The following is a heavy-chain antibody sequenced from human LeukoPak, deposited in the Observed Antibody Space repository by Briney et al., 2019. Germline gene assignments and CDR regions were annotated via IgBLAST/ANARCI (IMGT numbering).Heavy chain of an antibody. D-gene: IGHD3-22*01. J-gene: IGHJ4*02. CDR2: ISSSSSYT. V-gene: IGHV3-11*05. CDR1: GFTFSDYY. Sequence: GGSLRLSCAASGFTFSDYYMSWIRQAPGKGLEWVSYISSSSSYTNYADSVKGRFTISRDNAKNSLYLQMNSLRAEDTALYYCARDLPQIEYWGQGTLVTVSS. CDR3: ARDLPQIEY.